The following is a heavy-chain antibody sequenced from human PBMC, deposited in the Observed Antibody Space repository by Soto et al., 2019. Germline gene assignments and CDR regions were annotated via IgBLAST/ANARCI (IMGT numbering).Heavy chain of an antibody. V-gene: IGHV3-23*01. CDR3: AKERTGSNHYYGMDV. CDR1: GFTFSSYA. CDR2: ISGSGAGT. D-gene: IGHD1-26*01. Sequence: PGGSLRLSCAASGFTFSSYALSWVRLRPGRGLEWVAWISGSGAGTNSADSVKGRFTITRDNSKTTVYLQMSSLTVENTVVYYCAKERTGSNHYYGMDVWGQGTAVTVSS. J-gene: IGHJ6*02.